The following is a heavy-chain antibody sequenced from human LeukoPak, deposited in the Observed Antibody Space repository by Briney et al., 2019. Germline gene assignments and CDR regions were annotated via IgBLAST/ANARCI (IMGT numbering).Heavy chain of an antibody. J-gene: IGHJ2*01. CDR3: ARAPFGYCSGGSCHYWYFDL. V-gene: IGHV3-13*04. CDR1: GFTFSSYD. CDR2: IGTAGDT. Sequence: GGSLRLSCAASGFTFSSYDMHWVRQATGKGLEWVSAIGTAGDTYYPGSVKGRFTISRENAKNSLYLQMNSLRAGDTAVYYCARAPFGYCSGGSCHYWYFDLWGRGTLVTVSS. D-gene: IGHD2-15*01.